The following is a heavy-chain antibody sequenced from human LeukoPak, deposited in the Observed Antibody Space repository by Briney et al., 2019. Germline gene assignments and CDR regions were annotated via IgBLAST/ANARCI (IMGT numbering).Heavy chain of an antibody. D-gene: IGHD2/OR15-2a*01. CDR1: GGSFSGYY. Sequence: SETLSLTCAVYGGSFSGYYWSWIRQPPGKGLEWIGEINHSGSTNYNPSLKSRVTISVDTSKNQFSLKLSSVTAADTAVYYCARGIRNIGGPFDYWGQGTLVTVSS. V-gene: IGHV4-34*01. J-gene: IGHJ4*02. CDR2: INHSGST. CDR3: ARGIRNIGGPFDY.